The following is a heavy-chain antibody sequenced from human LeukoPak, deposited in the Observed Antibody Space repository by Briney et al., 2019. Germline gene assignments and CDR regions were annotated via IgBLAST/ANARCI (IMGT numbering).Heavy chain of an antibody. V-gene: IGHV3-9*03. CDR2: ISWNSGSI. CDR3: AKDLFSYDFWIGYMDV. Sequence: GRSLRLSCAASGFTFDDYAMHWVRQAPGKGLEWVSGISWNSGSIGYADSVKGRFTISRDNAKNSLCLQMNSLRAEDMALYYCAKDLFSYDFWIGYMDVWGKGTTVTVSS. CDR1: GFTFDDYA. D-gene: IGHD3-3*01. J-gene: IGHJ6*03.